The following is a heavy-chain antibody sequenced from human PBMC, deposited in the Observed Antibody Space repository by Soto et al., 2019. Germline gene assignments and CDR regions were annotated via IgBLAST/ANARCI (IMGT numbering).Heavy chain of an antibody. J-gene: IGHJ4*02. CDR2: ISYDGSNK. CDR3: AKFHDYGFDY. V-gene: IGHV3-30*18. Sequence: PGGSLRLSCAASGFTFSSYGMHWVRQAPGKGLEWVAVISYDGSNKYYADSVKGRFTISRDNSKNTLYLQMNSLRAEDTAVYYCAKFHDYGFDYWGQGTLVTVSS. D-gene: IGHD4-17*01. CDR1: GFTFSSYG.